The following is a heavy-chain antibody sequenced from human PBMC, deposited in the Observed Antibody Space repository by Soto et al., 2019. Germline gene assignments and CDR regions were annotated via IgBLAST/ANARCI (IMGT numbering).Heavy chain of an antibody. Sequence: EVQLVESGGDLVKPGGSLRLSCAASEFTFTYAWMSWVRQAPGKGLEWVGRIKSKTDGGTTDYAAPVKVRFTISRDESQNTLYLQMNSLKTEDTAVYYCTSLYYGHWCPGTLVTVSS. CDR2: IKSKTDGGTT. CDR1: EFTFTYAW. J-gene: IGHJ4*02. D-gene: IGHD4-17*01. V-gene: IGHV3-15*01. CDR3: TSLYYGH.